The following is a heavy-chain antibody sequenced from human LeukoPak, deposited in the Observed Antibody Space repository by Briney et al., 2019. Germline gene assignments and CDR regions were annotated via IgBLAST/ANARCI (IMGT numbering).Heavy chain of an antibody. CDR3: ARDLQYCSSTSCYIAFDI. D-gene: IGHD2-2*02. CDR2: IYTSGST. Sequence: PSETLSLTCTVSGGSISSYYWSWIRQPAGEGLEWIGRIYTSGSTNYNPSLKSRVTMSVDTSKNQFSLKLSSVTAADTAVYHCARDLQYCSSTSCYIAFDIWGQGTMVTVSS. CDR1: GGSISSYY. J-gene: IGHJ3*02. V-gene: IGHV4-4*07.